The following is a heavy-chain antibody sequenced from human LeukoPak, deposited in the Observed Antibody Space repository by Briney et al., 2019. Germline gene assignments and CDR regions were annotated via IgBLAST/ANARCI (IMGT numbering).Heavy chain of an antibody. Sequence: PSETLSLTCTISGGYTSDYYWGWIRQPPGKGLEWIGYVHSSGDTNYNSSLNSRVTISLDTSKNDFSLKLASVTAADTAVYYCARWDGYNILDYWGQGTLVTVSS. CDR1: GGYTSDYY. J-gene: IGHJ4*02. CDR3: ARWDGYNILDY. CDR2: VHSSGDT. V-gene: IGHV4-59*01. D-gene: IGHD5-24*01.